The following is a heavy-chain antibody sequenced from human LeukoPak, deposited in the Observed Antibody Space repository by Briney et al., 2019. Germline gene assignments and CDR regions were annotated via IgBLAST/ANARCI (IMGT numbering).Heavy chain of an antibody. J-gene: IGHJ2*01. Sequence: GGSLRLSCAASGFTFSSCAMGWVRHPPGKGLEWVSGITGDGGGAYYTDSVKGRFTISRDNSKNTLYLQMNSLRAEDTALYYCANARGTSSSYFDLWGRGTLVTVSS. D-gene: IGHD6-6*01. CDR2: ITGDGGGA. CDR3: ANARGTSSSYFDL. CDR1: GFTFSSCA. V-gene: IGHV3-23*01.